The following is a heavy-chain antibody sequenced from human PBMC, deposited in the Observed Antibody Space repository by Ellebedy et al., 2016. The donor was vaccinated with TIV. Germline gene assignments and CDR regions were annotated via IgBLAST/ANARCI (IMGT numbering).Heavy chain of an antibody. CDR3: ATSAFYSRWYYFDY. Sequence: GESLKISCKGSGSSFTDYWIGWVRHMPGKGLEWMGIIYPGDSDTRYSPSFQGQVTISVDKSMSTAYLQWGSLKASDTAMYYCATSAFYSRWYYFDYWGQGTLVTVSS. CDR2: IYPGDSDT. D-gene: IGHD6-13*01. CDR1: GSSFTDYW. J-gene: IGHJ4*02. V-gene: IGHV5-51*01.